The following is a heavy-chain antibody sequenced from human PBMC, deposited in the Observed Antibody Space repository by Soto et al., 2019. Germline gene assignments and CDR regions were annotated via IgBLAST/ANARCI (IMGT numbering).Heavy chain of an antibody. CDR1: GLTFRNYA. CDR3: AKGGHQSYFDY. V-gene: IGHV3-23*01. CDR2: VSGNGGET. Sequence: EVQLLESGGALVQPGGSLRLSCVASGLTFRNYAMTWVRQAPGKGPEWVSTVSGNGGETFYADSVKGRFTSSRDNSKDTVYLVMNSLRVEDTAIYYCAKGGHQSYFDYWGQGTLVAVSS. D-gene: IGHD2-2*01. J-gene: IGHJ4*02.